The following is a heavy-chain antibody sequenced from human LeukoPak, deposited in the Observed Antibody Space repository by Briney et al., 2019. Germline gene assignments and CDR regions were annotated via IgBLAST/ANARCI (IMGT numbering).Heavy chain of an antibody. J-gene: IGHJ4*02. Sequence: GRSLRLSCAASGFTFSSYAMHWVRQAPGKGLEWVAVISYDGSNKYYADSVKGRFTTSRDNSKNTLYLQMNSLRAEDTAVYYCARGSLRGGDYYYWGQGTLVTVSS. V-gene: IGHV3-30-3*01. CDR2: ISYDGSNK. CDR1: GFTFSSYA. CDR3: ARGSLRGGDYYY. D-gene: IGHD4-17*01.